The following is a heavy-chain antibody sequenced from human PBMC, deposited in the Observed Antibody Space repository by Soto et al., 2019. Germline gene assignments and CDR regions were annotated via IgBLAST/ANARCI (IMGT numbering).Heavy chain of an antibody. J-gene: IGHJ4*02. V-gene: IGHV1-18*01. D-gene: IGHD6-6*01. CDR1: GYTFTSYG. Sequence: ASVKVSCKASGYTFTSYGISWVRQAPGQGLEWMGWISAYNGNTNYAQKLQGRVTMTTDTPTTTAYMELMSPISADTAVYYCARDRGCIAAQWTIRIDYWGQGTLVTVSS. CDR3: ARDRGCIAAQWTIRIDY. CDR2: ISAYNGNT.